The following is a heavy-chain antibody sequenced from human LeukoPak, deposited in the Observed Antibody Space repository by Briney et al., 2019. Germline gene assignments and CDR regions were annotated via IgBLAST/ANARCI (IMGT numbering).Heavy chain of an antibody. J-gene: IGHJ6*02. D-gene: IGHD4-17*01. V-gene: IGHV4-34*01. Sequence: GSLRLSCAASGFTFSSYGMSWIRQAPGKGLEWVGEINHSGSTNYNPYLKSGVTISVDTSKTQSSLTLSSVTAADTAVYYCARGFLSLVYAKYDYVGTLYYGMAVWGQGPRSPSP. CDR3: ARGFLSLVYAKYDYVGTLYYGMAV. CDR1: GFTFSSYG. CDR2: INHSGST.